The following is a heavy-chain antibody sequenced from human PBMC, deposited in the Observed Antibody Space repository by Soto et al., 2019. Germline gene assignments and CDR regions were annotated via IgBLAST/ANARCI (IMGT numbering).Heavy chain of an antibody. CDR3: ARLGDRYSGSSPDY. J-gene: IGHJ4*02. CDR1: GGSISSGGYY. Sequence: PSETLSLTCTVSGGSISSGGYYWSWIRQHPGKGLEWIGYIYYSGSTYCNPSLKSRVTISVDTSKNQFSLKLSSVTAADTAVYYCARLGDRYSGSSPDYWGQGTLVTVSS. CDR2: IYYSGST. V-gene: IGHV4-31*03. D-gene: IGHD1-26*01.